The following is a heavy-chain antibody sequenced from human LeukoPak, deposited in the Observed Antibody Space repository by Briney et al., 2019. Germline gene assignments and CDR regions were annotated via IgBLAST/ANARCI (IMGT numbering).Heavy chain of an antibody. D-gene: IGHD2-21*02. CDR2: ISSDGSYK. Sequence: PGRSLRLSCAASGFTFSSHSMHWVRQAPGKGLEWVAVISSDGSYKYYADSVKGRFTISRDNSKNTLYLQMNSLRSEDTALYYCAEALLTRYCGGNCGSRGIDYWGQGTLVTVS. CDR3: AEALLTRYCGGNCGSRGIDY. CDR1: GFTFSSHS. J-gene: IGHJ4*02. V-gene: IGHV3-30*18.